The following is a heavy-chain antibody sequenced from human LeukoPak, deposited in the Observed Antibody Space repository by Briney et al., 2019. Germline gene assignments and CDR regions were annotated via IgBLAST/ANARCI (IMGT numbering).Heavy chain of an antibody. Sequence: GGSLRLSCAASGSSFSNYAMSWVRQAPARGPEWVSSTRGGGETLYADSVKGRFTLSRDDSRNTVYLQLNNLRVEDTAIYYCAKANWVSNADAVWWGQGTQVTVSS. CDR3: AKANWVSNADAVW. V-gene: IGHV3-23*01. CDR1: GSSFSNYA. D-gene: IGHD1-1*01. CDR2: TRGGGET. J-gene: IGHJ4*02.